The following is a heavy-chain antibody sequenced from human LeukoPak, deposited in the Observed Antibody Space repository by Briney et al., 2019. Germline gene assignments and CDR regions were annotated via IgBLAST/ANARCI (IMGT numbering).Heavy chain of an antibody. CDR1: GFTFSSYW. CDR2: IKQDGSEK. D-gene: IGHD3-22*01. Sequence: GGSLRLSCAASGFTFSSYWVSWVRQAPGKGLEWVANIKQDGSEKYYVDSVKGRFTISRDNAKNSLYLQMNSLRAEDTAVYYCTRDWDYYDSSGYFDDWGQGTLVTVSS. J-gene: IGHJ4*02. CDR3: TRDWDYYDSSGYFDD. V-gene: IGHV3-7*01.